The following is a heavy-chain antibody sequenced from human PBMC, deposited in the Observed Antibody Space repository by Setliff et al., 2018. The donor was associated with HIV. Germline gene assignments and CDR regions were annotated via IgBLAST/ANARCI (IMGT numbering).Heavy chain of an antibody. CDR3: AKGGGPDAFDI. D-gene: IGHD2-15*01. V-gene: IGHV3-23*01. CDR2: ISAGGGYT. Sequence: GGSLRLSCAASGFNFSSSAMSWVRQAPGKGLEWVSTISAGGGYTYYADSLKGRFTISRDNSKSTLYLQMNSLRAEDTAVYYCAKGGGPDAFDIWGQGTMVTVSS. J-gene: IGHJ3*02. CDR1: GFNFSSSA.